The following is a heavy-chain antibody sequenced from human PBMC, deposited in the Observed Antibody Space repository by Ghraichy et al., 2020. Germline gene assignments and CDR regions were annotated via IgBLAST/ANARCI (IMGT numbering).Heavy chain of an antibody. J-gene: IGHJ2*01. Sequence: GSLSLTCTVSGGSISSSSYYWGWIRKPPGKGLEWIGSIYYSGSNYYNPSLKSRVTISVDTYKNQFSLKLSSVTAADTAVYYCARQFDLWGRGTLVTVSS. CDR3: ARQFDL. CDR1: GGSISSSSYY. CDR2: IYYSGSN. V-gene: IGHV4-39*01.